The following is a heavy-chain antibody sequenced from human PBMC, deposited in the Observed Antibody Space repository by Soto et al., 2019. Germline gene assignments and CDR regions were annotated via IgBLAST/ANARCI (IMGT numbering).Heavy chain of an antibody. Sequence: GGSLRLSCGGSGFNFRIYTMNWVRQAPGKGPEWVSSISQRGDYMVYADSVKGRFTISRDDAEKSLYLQMNSLRAEDTALYYCAREPEGIAAALDYWGRGTLVTVSS. CDR2: ISQRGDYM. CDR3: AREPEGIAAALDY. D-gene: IGHD6-13*01. V-gene: IGHV3-21*01. CDR1: GFNFRIYT. J-gene: IGHJ4*02.